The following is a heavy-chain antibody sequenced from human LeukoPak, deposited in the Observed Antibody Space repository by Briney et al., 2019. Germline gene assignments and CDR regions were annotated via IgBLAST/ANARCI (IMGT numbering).Heavy chain of an antibody. CDR3: ARADSPYYYGSGSYYNGYYYHGMDV. D-gene: IGHD3-10*01. CDR1: GYTFTSYA. Sequence: WASVKVSCKASGYTFTSYAMHWVRQAPGQRLEWMGWINAGNGNTKYSQKFQGRVTITRDTSASTAYMELSSLRSEDTAVYYCARADSPYYYGSGSYYNGYYYHGMDVWGKGTTVTVSS. CDR2: INAGNGNT. J-gene: IGHJ6*04. V-gene: IGHV1-3*01.